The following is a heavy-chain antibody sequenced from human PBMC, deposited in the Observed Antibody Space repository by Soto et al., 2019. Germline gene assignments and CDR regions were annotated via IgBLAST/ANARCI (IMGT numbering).Heavy chain of an antibody. D-gene: IGHD3-10*01. J-gene: IGHJ6*02. Sequence: PSETLSLTCTVSGGSMSGYYWSWIRLPPGKPMEWIGYVHDSWGAAYNPSLRSRVAISLDTSKSQFSLSLTSVSAADTAVYYCAGQPTAGSYYDLGSYYYYYAMDVWGQGTTVTVSS. CDR3: AGQPTAGSYYDLGSYYYYYAMDV. V-gene: IGHV4-59*08. CDR1: GGSMSGYY. CDR2: VHDSWGA.